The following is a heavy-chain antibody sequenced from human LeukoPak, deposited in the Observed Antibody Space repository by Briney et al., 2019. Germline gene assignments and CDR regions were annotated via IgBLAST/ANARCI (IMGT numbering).Heavy chain of an antibody. CDR3: ARAIDELYYDILTGYYTGWYFDL. J-gene: IGHJ2*01. Sequence: SETLSLTCAVYGGSFSGYYWSWIRQPPGKGLEWIGEINHSGSTNYNPSLKRRVTISVDTSKNQFSLKLSSVTAADTAVYYCARAIDELYYDILTGYYTGWYFDLWGRGTLVTVSS. CDR2: INHSGST. D-gene: IGHD3-9*01. V-gene: IGHV4-34*01. CDR1: GGSFSGYY.